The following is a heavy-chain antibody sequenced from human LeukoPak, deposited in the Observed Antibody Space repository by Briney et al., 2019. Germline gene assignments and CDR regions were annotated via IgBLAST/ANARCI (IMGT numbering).Heavy chain of an antibody. D-gene: IGHD2-8*01. CDR2: ISSSSSTI. Sequence: PGGSLRLSCAASGFTFSSYSMNWVRQAPGKGLEWVSYISSSSSTIYYADSVKGRFTISRDNAKNSLYLQMNSLRAEDTAVYYCARDASYCTKCGDFHYWGQGTLVTVSS. CDR1: GFTFSSYS. CDR3: ARDASYCTKCGDFHY. V-gene: IGHV3-48*01. J-gene: IGHJ4*02.